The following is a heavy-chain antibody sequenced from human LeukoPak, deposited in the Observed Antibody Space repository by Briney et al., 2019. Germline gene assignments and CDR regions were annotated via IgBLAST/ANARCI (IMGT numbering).Heavy chain of an antibody. CDR1: GYSFTSYW. D-gene: IGHD2-15*01. CDR2: IYPGDSDT. J-gene: IGHJ4*02. V-gene: IGHV5-51*01. Sequence: GESLKISCKGSGYSFTSYWIGWVRQMPGKGLEWMGIIYPGDSDTRYSPSFQGQVTISADKSISTAYLQWSSLKASDTAMYYCASPKGRCSGGSCYYFDYWGQGTLVTVSS. CDR3: ASPKGRCSGGSCYYFDY.